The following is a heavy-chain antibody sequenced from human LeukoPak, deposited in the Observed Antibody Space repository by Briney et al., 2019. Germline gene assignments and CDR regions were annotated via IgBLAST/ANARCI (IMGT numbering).Heavy chain of an antibody. CDR2: ISYDGSNK. J-gene: IGHJ4*02. CDR1: GFTFSSYA. D-gene: IGHD3-3*01. V-gene: IGHV3-30*04. CDR3: AGVRFWYYFDY. Sequence: PGGSLRLSCAASGFTFSSYAMSWVRQAPGKGLEWVAVISYDGSNKYYADSVKGRFTISRDNSKNTLYLQMNSLRAEDTAVYYCAGVRFWYYFDYWGQGTLVTVSS.